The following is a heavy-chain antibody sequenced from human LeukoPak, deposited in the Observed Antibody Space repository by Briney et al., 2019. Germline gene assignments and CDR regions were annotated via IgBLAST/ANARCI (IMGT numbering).Heavy chain of an antibody. J-gene: IGHJ4*02. CDR3: AKGIDILTAYLDY. V-gene: IGHV3-66*01. CDR2: IYGGGST. D-gene: IGHD3-9*01. Sequence: GGSLRLSCAASGFTVNNKYMSWVRQAPGKGLDWVSVIYGGGSTHYADSVKGRFTISRDNRRNTLYLQMNSLRAEDSAIYYCAKGIDILTAYLDYWGQGTLVTVSS. CDR1: GFTVNNKY.